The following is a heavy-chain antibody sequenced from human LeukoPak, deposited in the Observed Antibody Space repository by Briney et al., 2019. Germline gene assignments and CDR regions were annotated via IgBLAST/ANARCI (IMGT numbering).Heavy chain of an antibody. D-gene: IGHD1-26*01. V-gene: IGHV3-7*01. CDR3: ARDPYSGSYGAYYYYYMDV. CDR2: IKYDGSEK. CDR1: GFSFSNHW. Sequence: GGSLRLSCATSGFSFSNHWMSWLRLAPGRGLEWVANIKYDGSEKYYVDSLKGRFTISRDNAKNSLYLQMNSLRAEDAALYFCARDPYSGSYGAYYYYYMDVWGKGTTVTISS. J-gene: IGHJ6*03.